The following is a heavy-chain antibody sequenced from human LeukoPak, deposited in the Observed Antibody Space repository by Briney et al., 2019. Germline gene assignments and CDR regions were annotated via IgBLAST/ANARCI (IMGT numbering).Heavy chain of an antibody. Sequence: KASETLSLTCTVSGGSVSSYYWSWIRQPPGKRLEWIGYMHYSGSTSSNPSPSSRVTLSVDTSKNQFSLKLSSVTAADTAVYYCAREGLKSGSYRGIWFDPWGQGTLVTVSS. CDR3: AREGLKSGSYRGIWFDP. CDR2: MHYSGST. V-gene: IGHV4-59*02. CDR1: GGSVSSYY. D-gene: IGHD1-26*01. J-gene: IGHJ5*02.